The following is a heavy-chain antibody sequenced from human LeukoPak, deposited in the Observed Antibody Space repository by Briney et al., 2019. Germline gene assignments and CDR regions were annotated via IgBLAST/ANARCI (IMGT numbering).Heavy chain of an antibody. D-gene: IGHD5-18*01. CDR3: ARAGGYTYGYYYYMDV. J-gene: IGHJ6*03. CDR1: GGSFSGYS. Sequence: SETLSLTCTVYGGSFSGYSWSWIRQPPGKGLEWIGEINHSGSTNYNPSLKSRVTISVDTSKNQFSLNLSSVTAADTAVYYCARAGGYTYGYYYYMDVWDKGTTVTVSS. V-gene: IGHV4-34*01. CDR2: INHSGST.